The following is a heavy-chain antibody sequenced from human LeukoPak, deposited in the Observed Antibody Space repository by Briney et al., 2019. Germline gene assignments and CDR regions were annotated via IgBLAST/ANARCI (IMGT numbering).Heavy chain of an antibody. CDR2: FDPEDGET. CDR3: ASALPSSSWPEGFDY. CDR1: GYTLTELS. V-gene: IGHV1-24*01. D-gene: IGHD6-13*01. Sequence: ASMKVSCKVSGYTLTELSMHWVRQAPGKGLEWMGGFDPEDGETIYAQKFQGRVTMTEDTSTDTAYMELSSLRSEDTAVYYCASALPSSSWPEGFDYWGQGTLVTVSS. J-gene: IGHJ4*02.